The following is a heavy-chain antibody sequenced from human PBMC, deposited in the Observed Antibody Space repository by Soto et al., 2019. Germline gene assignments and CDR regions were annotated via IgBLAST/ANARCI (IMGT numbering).Heavy chain of an antibody. V-gene: IGHV4-59*01. Sequence: PSETLSLTCTVSGGSISSYYWSWIRQPPGKGLEWIGYIYYSGSTNYNPSLKSRVTISVDTSKNQFSLKLSSVTAADTAVYYCARAYYDFFTGYYTTMIYFVSLGQGTLVTVSS. CDR3: ARAYYDFFTGYYTTMIYFVS. D-gene: IGHD3-9*01. CDR2: IYYSGST. CDR1: GGSISSYY. J-gene: IGHJ4*02.